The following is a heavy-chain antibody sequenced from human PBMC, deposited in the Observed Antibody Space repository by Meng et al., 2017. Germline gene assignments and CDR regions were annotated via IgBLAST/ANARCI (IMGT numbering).Heavy chain of an antibody. Sequence: GGSLRLSCAASGFTFSSYWMSWVRQAPGKGLEWVANIKQDGSEKYYVDSVKGRFTISRDNAKNSLYLQMNSLRAEDTAVYYCARDRSSGWYEYYYYYYGMDVWGQGTTVTVSS. CDR3: ARDRSSGWYEYYYYYYGMDV. V-gene: IGHV3-7*01. CDR1: GFTFSSYW. CDR2: IKQDGSEK. D-gene: IGHD6-19*01. J-gene: IGHJ6*02.